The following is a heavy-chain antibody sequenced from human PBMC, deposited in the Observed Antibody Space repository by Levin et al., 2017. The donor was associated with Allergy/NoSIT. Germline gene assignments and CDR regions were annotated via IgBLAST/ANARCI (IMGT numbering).Heavy chain of an antibody. Sequence: GGSLRLSCAASGFTFSDYYMSWIRQAPGKGLEWVSYISSSSYTNYADSVKGRFTISRDNAKNSLYLQMNSLRAEDTAVYYCARASTMVRGVIVGWGQGTLVTVSS. J-gene: IGHJ4*02. D-gene: IGHD3-10*01. CDR2: ISSSSYT. CDR1: GFTFSDYY. CDR3: ARASTMVRGVIVG. V-gene: IGHV3-11*05.